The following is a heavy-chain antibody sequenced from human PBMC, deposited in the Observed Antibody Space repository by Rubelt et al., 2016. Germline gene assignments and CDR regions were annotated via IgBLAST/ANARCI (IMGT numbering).Heavy chain of an antibody. CDR3: ARPSSSGSYGY. J-gene: IGHJ4*02. CDR1: GGSISSSSYY. Sequence: QLQLQESGPGLVKPSETLSLTCTVSGGSISSSSYYWGWVRQPPGKGLQWIGSIYYSGNTYYNPSLKIRVTISVDTSKNQFSLKLSSVTAADTAVYYCARPSSSGSYGYWGQGTLVTVSS. V-gene: IGHV4-39*01. CDR2: IYYSGNT. D-gene: IGHD1-26*01.